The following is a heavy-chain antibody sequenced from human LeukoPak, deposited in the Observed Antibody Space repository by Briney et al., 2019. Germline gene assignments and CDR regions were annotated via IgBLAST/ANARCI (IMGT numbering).Heavy chain of an antibody. CDR3: AREFGLITSH. CDR2: IYSGGST. Sequence: GGSLRLSCAASGFTVSSNYMSWVRQAPGLGLEWVSVIYSGGSTYSADSVKGRFTISRDNSKNTLYLQMNSLRAEDTAVYYCAREFGLITSHWGQGTLVTVSS. V-gene: IGHV3-53*01. D-gene: IGHD3/OR15-3a*01. CDR1: GFTVSSNY. J-gene: IGHJ1*01.